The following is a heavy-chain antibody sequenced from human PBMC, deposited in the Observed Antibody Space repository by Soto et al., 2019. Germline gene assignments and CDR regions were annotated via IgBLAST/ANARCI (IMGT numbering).Heavy chain of an antibody. D-gene: IGHD3-10*01. CDR2: IIPIVGTA. J-gene: IGHJ5*02. Sequence: QVQLVQSGAEVKEPGSSVKVSCKASGGTFSSYAISWVRQAPGQGLEWMGGIIPIVGTANYAQKFQGRVTITADESTSTAYMELSSLRSEDTAVYYCARGGEYYYGSGKYNWFDPWGQGTLVTVSS. CDR1: GGTFSSYA. CDR3: ARGGEYYYGSGKYNWFDP. V-gene: IGHV1-69*01.